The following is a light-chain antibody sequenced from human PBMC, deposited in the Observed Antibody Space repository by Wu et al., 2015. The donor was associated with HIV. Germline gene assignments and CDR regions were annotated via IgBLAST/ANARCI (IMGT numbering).Light chain of an antibody. CDR2: GAS. V-gene: IGKV3-20*01. CDR1: QSISSN. Sequence: EIVLTQSPGTLSLPPGTRATLSCRASQSISSNLAWYQQKPGQAPRLVVYGASNRATGIPARFNGSGSGTDFTLTISRLEPEDFAVYYCQQFGSSPYSFGQGTKLEIK. CDR3: QQFGSSPYS. J-gene: IGKJ2*03.